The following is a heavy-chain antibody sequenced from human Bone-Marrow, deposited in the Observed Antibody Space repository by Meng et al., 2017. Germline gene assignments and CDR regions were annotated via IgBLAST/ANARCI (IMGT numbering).Heavy chain of an antibody. Sequence: GESLKISCAASGFTFSSYAMSWVRQAPGKGLEWVSAISGSGGSTYYADSVKGRFTISRDNSKNTLYLQMNSLRAEDTAVYYCARDADLFDYWGQGTLVTVSS. CDR3: ARDADLFDY. V-gene: IGHV3-23*01. J-gene: IGHJ4*02. CDR2: ISGSGGST. CDR1: GFTFSSYA.